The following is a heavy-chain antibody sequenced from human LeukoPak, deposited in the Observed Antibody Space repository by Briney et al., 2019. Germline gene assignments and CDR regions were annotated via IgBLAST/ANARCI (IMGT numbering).Heavy chain of an antibody. CDR2: ISSSGGTV. J-gene: IGHJ4*02. CDR1: GFTFSSYE. D-gene: IGHD2-2*01. CDR3: AKDSIVVVPRS. V-gene: IGHV3-48*03. Sequence: GGSLRLSCAASGFTFSSYEMSWVRQAPGKGLEWVSYISSSGGTVKYADSVKGRFTISRDNSKNTLYLQMNSLRAEDTAVYYCAKDSIVVVPRSWGQGTLVTVSS.